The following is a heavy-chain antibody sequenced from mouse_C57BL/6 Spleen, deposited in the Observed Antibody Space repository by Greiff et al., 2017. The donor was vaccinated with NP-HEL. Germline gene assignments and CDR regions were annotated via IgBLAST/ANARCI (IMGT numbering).Heavy chain of an antibody. CDR3: ARRTTVVEIYFDY. CDR1: GYTFTSYW. CDR2: IHPNSGST. Sequence: QVQLKQPGAELVKPGASVKLSCKASGYTFTSYWMHWVKQRPGQGLEWIGMIHPNSGSTNYNEKFKSKATLTVDKSSSTAYMQLSSLTSEDSAVYYCARRTTVVEIYFDYWGQGTTLTVSS. V-gene: IGHV1-64*01. D-gene: IGHD1-1*01. J-gene: IGHJ2*01.